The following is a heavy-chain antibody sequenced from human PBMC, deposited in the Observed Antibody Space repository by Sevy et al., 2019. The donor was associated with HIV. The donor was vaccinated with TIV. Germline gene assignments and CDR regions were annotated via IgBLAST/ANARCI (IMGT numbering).Heavy chain of an antibody. CDR1: GFTFSSYA. J-gene: IGHJ4*02. V-gene: IGHV3-23*01. CDR2: ISGSGGST. Sequence: GGCLRLSCAASGFTFSSYAMSWVRQAPGKGLEWVSAISGSGGSTYYADSVKGRFTIPRDNSKNTLYLQMNSLRAEDTTVYYCAKADFWSGYYPYYFDYWGQGTLVTVSS. D-gene: IGHD3-3*01. CDR3: AKADFWSGYYPYYFDY.